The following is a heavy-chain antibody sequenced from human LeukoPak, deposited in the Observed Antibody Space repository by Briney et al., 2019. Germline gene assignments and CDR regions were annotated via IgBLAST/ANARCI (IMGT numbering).Heavy chain of an antibody. CDR3: AKDGGLWVSAHWGDS. CDR2: IYSGGST. J-gene: IGHJ4*02. V-gene: IGHV3-53*01. Sequence: GGSLRLSCAASGFTVSSNYMCWARQAPGKGLEWVSVIYSGGSTYYADSVKGRFTVSRDNSKNTLFLQMNSLRAEDTAVYYCAKDGGLWVSAHWGDSWGRGTLVTVSS. CDR1: GFTVSSNY. D-gene: IGHD7-27*01.